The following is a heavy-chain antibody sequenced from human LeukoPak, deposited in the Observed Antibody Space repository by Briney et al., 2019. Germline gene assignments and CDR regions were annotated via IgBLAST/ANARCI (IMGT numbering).Heavy chain of an antibody. CDR2: IASDGSHT. V-gene: IGHV3-30-3*01. D-gene: IGHD2-21*01. CDR1: GFTFSAYF. Sequence: PGRSLRLSCAASGFTFSAYFMHSGRQAPGKGLEWVADIASDGSHTFYAEPVKGRFTISRDNSKNTLYLQMNSLRAEDTAVYFCARERQDTVLHSGAFDIWGQGTMVTVSS. J-gene: IGHJ3*02. CDR3: ARERQDTVLHSGAFDI.